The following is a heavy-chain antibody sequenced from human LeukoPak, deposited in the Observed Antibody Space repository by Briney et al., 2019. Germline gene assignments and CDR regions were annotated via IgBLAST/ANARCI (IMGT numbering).Heavy chain of an antibody. D-gene: IGHD3-22*01. V-gene: IGHV3-23*01. CDR3: AKLGPGYYDSSGYAIDY. J-gene: IGHJ4*02. Sequence: GGSLRLSCVASGFAFSGYWMSWVRQAPGKGLEWVSAISGSGGSTYYADSVKGRFTISRDNSKNTLYLQMNSLRAEDTAVYYCAKLGPGYYDSSGYAIDYWGQGTLVTVSS. CDR1: GFAFSGYW. CDR2: ISGSGGST.